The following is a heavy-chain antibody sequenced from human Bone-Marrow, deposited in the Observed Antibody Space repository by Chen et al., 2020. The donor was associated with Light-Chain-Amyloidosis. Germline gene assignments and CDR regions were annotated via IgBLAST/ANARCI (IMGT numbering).Heavy chain of an antibody. J-gene: IGHJ4*02. CDR1: GYTFPNDW. D-gene: IGHD5-12*01. CDR2: IYPDDSDA. V-gene: IGHV5-51*01. CDR3: ARRRDGYNFDY. Sequence: EVQLEQSGPEVKKPGESLKISCKGSGYTFPNDWIGWVRQMPGKGLEWMGVIYPDDSDAGYSPSFEGQVTISADKSITTAYLQWRSLKASDTAMYYCARRRDGYNFDYWGQGTLVTVSS.